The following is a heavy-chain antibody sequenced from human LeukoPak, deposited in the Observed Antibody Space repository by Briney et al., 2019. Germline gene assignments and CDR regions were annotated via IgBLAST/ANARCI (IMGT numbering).Heavy chain of an antibody. Sequence: PGASVKVSCKASGYTFTGYYMHWVRQAPGQGLEWMGWINPNSGGTNYAQKFQGRVTMTRDTSISTAYMELSRLRSDDTAVYYCARSDSSGYHLYFQHWGQGTLVTVSS. D-gene: IGHD3-22*01. V-gene: IGHV1-2*02. J-gene: IGHJ1*01. CDR1: GYTFTGYY. CDR2: INPNSGGT. CDR3: ARSDSSGYHLYFQH.